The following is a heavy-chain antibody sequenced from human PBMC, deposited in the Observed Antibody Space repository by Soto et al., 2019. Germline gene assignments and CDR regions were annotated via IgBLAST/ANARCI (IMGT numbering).Heavy chain of an antibody. J-gene: IGHJ4*02. D-gene: IGHD1-7*01. CDR1: GGSVSSGSYY. CDR2: IYYSGST. V-gene: IGHV4-61*01. Sequence: SETLSLTCTVSGGSVSSGSYYWSWIRQPPGKGLERIGYIYYSGSTNYTPPLKSRVTLSLDTSKNLFSLKLSFVTAGDPAFFYCARVEGDLSTETTYYFDYWGQGTLVTVS. CDR3: ARVEGDLSTETTYYFDY.